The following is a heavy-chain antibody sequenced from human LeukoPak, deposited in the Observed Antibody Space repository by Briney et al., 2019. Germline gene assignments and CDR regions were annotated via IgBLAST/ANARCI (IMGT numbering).Heavy chain of an antibody. V-gene: IGHV4-34*01. CDR1: GGSFSGYY. CDR3: AVSLYSSGWYRSNWFDP. CDR2: IKHSGST. Sequence: PETLSLTCAVYGGSFSGYYWSWIRQPPGKGLEWIGEIKHSGSTNYNPSLKSRVTIPVDTSKNQFSLKLSSVTAADTAVYYCAVSLYSSGWYRSNWFDPWGQGTLVTVSS. D-gene: IGHD6-19*01. J-gene: IGHJ5*02.